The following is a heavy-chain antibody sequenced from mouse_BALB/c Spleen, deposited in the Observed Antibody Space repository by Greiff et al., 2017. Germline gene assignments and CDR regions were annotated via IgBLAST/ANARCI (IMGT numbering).Heavy chain of an antibody. CDR3: ARDGHDGYYYAMDY. CDR2: ISSGGST. CDR1: GFTFSSYA. J-gene: IGHJ4*01. D-gene: IGHD2-2*01. Sequence: EVKVVESGGGLVKPGGSLKLSCAASGFTFSSYAMSWVRQTPEKRLEWVASISSGGSTYYPDSVKGRFTISRDNARNILYLQMSSLRSEDTAMYYCARDGHDGYYYAMDYWGQGTSVTVSS. V-gene: IGHV5-6-5*01.